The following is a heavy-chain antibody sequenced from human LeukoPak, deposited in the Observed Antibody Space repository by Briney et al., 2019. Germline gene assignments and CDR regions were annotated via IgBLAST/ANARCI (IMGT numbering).Heavy chain of an antibody. CDR3: ARDYGAYVGGDWFDP. V-gene: IGHV3-11*06. D-gene: IGHD4-17*01. J-gene: IGHJ5*02. Sequence: GGSLRLSCAASGFTFSDYYMSWIRQAPGKGLEWVSYISSSSSYTNYADSVKGRFTISRDNAKNSLYLQMNSLRPEDTAVYYCARDYGAYVGGDWFDPWGQGTLVTASS. CDR2: ISSSSSYT. CDR1: GFTFSDYY.